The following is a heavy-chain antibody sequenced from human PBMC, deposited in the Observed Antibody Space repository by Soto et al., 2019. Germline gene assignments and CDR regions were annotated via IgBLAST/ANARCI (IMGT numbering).Heavy chain of an antibody. V-gene: IGHV4-39*01. CDR1: GGSISSSSYY. CDR2: IYYSGST. Sequence: SETLSLTCTVSGGSISSSSYYWGWIRQPPGKGLEWIGSIYYSGSTYYNPSLKSRVTISVDTSKNQFSLKLSSVTAADTAVYYCARQRDYYILTSYVSIDYWGQGTLVTVSS. CDR3: ARQRDYYILTSYVSIDY. J-gene: IGHJ4*02. D-gene: IGHD3-9*01.